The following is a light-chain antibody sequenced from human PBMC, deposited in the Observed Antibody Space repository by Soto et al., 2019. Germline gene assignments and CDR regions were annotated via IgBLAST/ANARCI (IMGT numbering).Light chain of an antibody. V-gene: IGKV3D-20*02. J-gene: IGKJ1*01. Sequence: EIVLTQSPGTLSLSPGERATLSCRASQSVSSSYLARYQHKPGQAPRLLIYGASSRATGIPDRFSGSGSGTDFTLTISRLEPEDFAVYYCQQRSNGPATWTFGQGTKVEIK. CDR2: GAS. CDR3: QQRSNGPATWT. CDR1: QSVSSSY.